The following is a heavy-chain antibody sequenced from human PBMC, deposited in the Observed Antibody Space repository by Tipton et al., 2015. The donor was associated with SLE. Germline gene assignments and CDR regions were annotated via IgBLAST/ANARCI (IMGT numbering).Heavy chain of an antibody. CDR2: ISGSGGST. J-gene: IGHJ3*02. CDR1: GSTFSSYA. CDR3: AKDLVGGGGCHDAFDI. Sequence: SLRLSCAASGSTFSSYAMSWVRQAPGKGLEWVSAISGSGGSTYYADSVMGRFTISRDNSKNTPYLQMNSLRAEDTAVYYCAKDLVGGGGCHDAFDIWGQGTVVTVSS. V-gene: IGHV3-23*01. D-gene: IGHD6-19*01.